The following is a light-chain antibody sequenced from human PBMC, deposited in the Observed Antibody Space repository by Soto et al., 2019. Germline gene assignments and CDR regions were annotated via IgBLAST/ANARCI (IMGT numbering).Light chain of an antibody. CDR2: GAS. CDR3: RQYHTSPLT. Sequence: EIVLTQSPGTPSLSPGEIATFSCRASQSVSSSYIAWYQQKRGQAPRRLIYGASIRATGIPDRFSGSGSGTDFTLTISRLEPEDFALYYCRQYHTSPLTFGQGTKVDIK. CDR1: QSVSSSY. J-gene: IGKJ1*01. V-gene: IGKV3-20*01.